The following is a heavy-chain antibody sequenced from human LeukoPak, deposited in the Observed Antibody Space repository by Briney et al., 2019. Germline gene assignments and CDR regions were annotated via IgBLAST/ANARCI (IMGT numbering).Heavy chain of an antibody. V-gene: IGHV4-59*08. D-gene: IGHD6-13*01. Sequence: SETLSLTCTVSGGSISSYYWSWIRQPPGKGLEWIGYIYYSGSTNYNPSLKSRVTISVDTSKNQFSLNVSSVTAADTAVYYCARQIAAAGTYFDYWGQGTLVTVSS. J-gene: IGHJ4*02. CDR3: ARQIAAAGTYFDY. CDR1: GGSISSYY. CDR2: IYYSGST.